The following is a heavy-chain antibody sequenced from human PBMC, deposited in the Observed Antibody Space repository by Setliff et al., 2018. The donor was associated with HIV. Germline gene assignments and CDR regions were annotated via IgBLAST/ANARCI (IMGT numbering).Heavy chain of an antibody. CDR1: GFTFSSYT. CDR3: LRGDARDY. J-gene: IGHJ4*02. CDR2: ITRSGDYM. V-gene: IGHV3-21*06. Sequence: GESLKISCAVSGFTFSSYTMNWVRQAPGKGLEWISSITRSGDYMYYADSVKGRFTISRDNAKNLPYLQMNTLRADDTAVYYCLRGDARDYWGQGTLVTVSS. D-gene: IGHD3-10*01.